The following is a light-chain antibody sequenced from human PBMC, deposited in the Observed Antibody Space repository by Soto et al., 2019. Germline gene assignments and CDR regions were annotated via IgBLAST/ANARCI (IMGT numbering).Light chain of an antibody. CDR3: QQHYKGSPTT. J-gene: IGKJ5*01. CDR1: QSLSSNY. V-gene: IGKV3-11*01. Sequence: EIVLTQSPATLSLSLGERATLSCRASQSLSSNYLAWYQQKPGQAPMLLIYDASNTTTGIPAGFCGSGGCADFFIIIITRVQSEFVGYYCQQHYKGSPTTFGQGTRLAIK. CDR2: DAS.